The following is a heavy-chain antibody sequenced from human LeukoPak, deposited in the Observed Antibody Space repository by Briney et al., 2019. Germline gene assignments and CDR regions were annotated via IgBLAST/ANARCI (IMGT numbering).Heavy chain of an antibody. J-gene: IGHJ5*02. CDR1: GGSISSSSYY. CDR2: IYYSGST. V-gene: IGHV4-39*07. Sequence: PSETLSLTCTVSGGSISSSSYYWGWIRQPPGKGLEWIGSIYYSGSTYYNPSLKSRVTISVDTSKNQFSLKLSSVTAADTAVYYCARGRGIVGTTRNRPWGQGTLVTVSS. CDR3: ARGRGIVGTTRNRP. D-gene: IGHD1-26*01.